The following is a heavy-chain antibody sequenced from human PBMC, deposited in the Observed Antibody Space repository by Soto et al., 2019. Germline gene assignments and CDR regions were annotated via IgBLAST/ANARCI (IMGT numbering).Heavy chain of an antibody. CDR3: ARHPGYYDVLTGYSTYYFDS. D-gene: IGHD3-9*01. CDR1: GGSIRTYY. Sequence: QVQLQESGPGLVKPSETLSLTCTDYGGSIRTYYFSLIRQPPGKGLELIGYIYYRGNPNCKPSFKRRVPMSLDTSKTQFSLRLSSVTAADTAIYYCARHPGYYDVLTGYSTYYFDSWGQGALVTVSS. J-gene: IGHJ4*02. V-gene: IGHV4-59*08. CDR2: IYYRGNP.